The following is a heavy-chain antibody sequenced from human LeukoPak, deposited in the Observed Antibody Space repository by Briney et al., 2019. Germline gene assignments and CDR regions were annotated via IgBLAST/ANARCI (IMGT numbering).Heavy chain of an antibody. J-gene: IGHJ1*01. V-gene: IGHV3-23*01. CDR3: AKDGHYGSGSYFGYFQH. D-gene: IGHD3-10*01. CDR2: ISGSGGST. CDR1: GFTFSSYA. Sequence: GGSLRPSCAASGFTFSSYAMSWVRQAPGKGLEWVSAISGSGGSTYYADSVKGRFTISRDNSKNTLYLQMNSLRAEDTAVYYCAKDGHYGSGSYFGYFQHWGQGTLVTVSS.